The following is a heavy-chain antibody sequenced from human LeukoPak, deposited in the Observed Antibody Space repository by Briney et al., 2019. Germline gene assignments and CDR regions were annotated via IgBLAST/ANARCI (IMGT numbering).Heavy chain of an antibody. Sequence: GAPVKVSCKASGYTFTGYYMHWVRQAPGQGLERMGRINPNSGGTNYAQKFQGRVTMTRDTSISTAYMELSRLRSDDTAVYYCARGAYDSSGYYFRRTFDYWGQGTLVTVSS. J-gene: IGHJ4*02. V-gene: IGHV1-2*06. CDR2: INPNSGGT. CDR3: ARGAYDSSGYYFRRTFDY. D-gene: IGHD3-22*01. CDR1: GYTFTGYY.